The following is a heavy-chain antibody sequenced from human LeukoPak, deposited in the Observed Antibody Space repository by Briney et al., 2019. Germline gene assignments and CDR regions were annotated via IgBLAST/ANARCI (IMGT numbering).Heavy chain of an antibody. CDR1: GFTSTSYA. J-gene: IGHJ4*02. V-gene: IGHV3-23*01. Sequence: RGSLRLSCAASGFTSTSYAMSWVRQAPGKGRGWVSAISGSGGSTSHTDSGKGRFTISRDNSKNTLYLQMNSLRAGDTAVYYCAKDQAAVAAYYFDYWGQGTLVTVSS. CDR3: AKDQAAVAAYYFDY. CDR2: ISGSGGST. D-gene: IGHD6-19*01.